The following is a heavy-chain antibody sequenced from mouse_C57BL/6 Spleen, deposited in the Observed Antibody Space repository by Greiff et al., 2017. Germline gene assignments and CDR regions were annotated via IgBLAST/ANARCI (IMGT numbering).Heavy chain of an antibody. CDR1: GFTFSSYG. D-gene: IGHD2-3*01. Sequence: EVMLVESGGDLVKPGGSLKLSCAASGFTFSSYGMSWVRQTPDKRLEWVATISSGGSYTYYPDSVKGRFTITSDNAKNTLYRQMSSLKSEDTAMYYCARRTDGYYEDYWGQGTTLTVSS. V-gene: IGHV5-6*02. J-gene: IGHJ2*01. CDR2: ISSGGSYT. CDR3: ARRTDGYYEDY.